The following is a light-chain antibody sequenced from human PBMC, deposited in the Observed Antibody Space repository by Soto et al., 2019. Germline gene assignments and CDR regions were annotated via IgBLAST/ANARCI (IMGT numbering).Light chain of an antibody. CDR3: QQSYTNPTWT. J-gene: IGKJ1*01. Sequence: DIQMTQSPSSLSASVGDRVTITCRASQSISTSVNWYQQKPGKAPNLLIYAASTLQSGVPLRFSGSGSGTDFTLTISSLQPEDFATYYCQQSYTNPTWTFGQGTKVEIK. CDR1: QSISTS. CDR2: AAS. V-gene: IGKV1-39*01.